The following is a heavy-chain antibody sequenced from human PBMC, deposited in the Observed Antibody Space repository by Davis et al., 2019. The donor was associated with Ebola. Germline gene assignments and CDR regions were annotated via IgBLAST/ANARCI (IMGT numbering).Heavy chain of an antibody. CDR1: GYTFTSYA. CDR2: INAGNGNT. V-gene: IGHV1-3*01. Sequence: AASVKVSCKASGYTFTSYAMHWVRQAPGQRLEWMGWINAGNGNTKYSQKFQGRVTITRDTSASTAYMELSSLRSEDTAVYYCAGAKGGASGWFDPWGQGALVTVSS. CDR3: AGAKGGASGWFDP. D-gene: IGHD3-16*01. J-gene: IGHJ5*02.